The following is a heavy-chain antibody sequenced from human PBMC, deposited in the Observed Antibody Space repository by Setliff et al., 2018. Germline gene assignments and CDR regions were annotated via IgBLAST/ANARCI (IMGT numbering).Heavy chain of an antibody. CDR1: GGPFSDYY. J-gene: IGHJ4*02. Sequence: ASETLSLTCTFYGGPFSDYYWGWVRQTPGKGLEWIAEINPSGTTNYIPSLKSRLTISVDTSKRQFSLKLISVTAADTAVYYCRFWSYVYKNDYWAQGTLVTVS. D-gene: IGHD3-16*01. CDR3: RFWSYVYKNDY. CDR2: INPSGTT. V-gene: IGHV4-34*01.